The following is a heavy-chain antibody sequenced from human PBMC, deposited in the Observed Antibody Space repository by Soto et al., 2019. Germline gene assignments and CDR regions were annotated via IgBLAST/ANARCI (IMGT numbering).Heavy chain of an antibody. CDR1: GGSISSGGYS. CDR3: ASGPPFGR. CDR2: IYHSGRT. V-gene: IGHV4-30-2*01. J-gene: IGHJ1*01. D-gene: IGHD3-3*01. Sequence: QLQLQESGSGLVKPSQTLSLTCAVSGGSISSGGYSWSWIRQPPGKGLEWIGYIYHSGRTYYNPPPKTRVTISVDRTKHQFSLKLSSVTAADPAVYSCASGPPFGRWGQGTLVTVS.